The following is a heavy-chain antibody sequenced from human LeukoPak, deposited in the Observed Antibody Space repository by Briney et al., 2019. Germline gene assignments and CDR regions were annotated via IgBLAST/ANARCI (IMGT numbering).Heavy chain of an antibody. CDR1: GGSFSGYY. D-gene: IGHD5-18*01. Sequence: SETLSLTCAVYGGSFSGYYWSWIRQPPGKGLEWIGEINHSGSTNYNPSLKSRVNISVDTSKNQFSLKLSSVTAADTAVYYCARLFLGGYSYGRRKLNWFDPWGQGTLVTVSS. V-gene: IGHV4-34*01. CDR2: INHSGST. J-gene: IGHJ5*02. CDR3: ARLFLGGYSYGRRKLNWFDP.